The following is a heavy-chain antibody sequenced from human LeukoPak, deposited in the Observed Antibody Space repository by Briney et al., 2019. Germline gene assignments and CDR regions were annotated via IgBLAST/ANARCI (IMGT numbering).Heavy chain of an antibody. CDR3: ARQLGLRPLDY. Sequence: GESLNISCKGSGYTFTGYWIAWVRQMPGKALELMGIIYPGDSGTIYSPSFQGHVTISADKSISTAYLQWSSLKASDTAIYYCARQLGLRPLDYWGQGILVTVSS. V-gene: IGHV5-51*01. CDR2: IYPGDSGT. CDR1: GYTFTGYW. D-gene: IGHD3-16*01. J-gene: IGHJ4*02.